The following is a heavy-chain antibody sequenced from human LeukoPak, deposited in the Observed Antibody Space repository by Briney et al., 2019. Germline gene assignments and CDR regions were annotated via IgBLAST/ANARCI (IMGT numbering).Heavy chain of an antibody. V-gene: IGHV3-7*01. Sequence: GGSLRLSCAASGFTFSTYWMSWVRQAPGKGLEWAANINQDGSQKRYVDSVQGRFTISRDNTKNSLFLQMNSLRAEDTAVYYCARDYDASFDYWGQGTLVTVSS. CDR1: GFTFSTYW. CDR3: ARDYDASFDY. D-gene: IGHD5-12*01. J-gene: IGHJ4*02. CDR2: INQDGSQK.